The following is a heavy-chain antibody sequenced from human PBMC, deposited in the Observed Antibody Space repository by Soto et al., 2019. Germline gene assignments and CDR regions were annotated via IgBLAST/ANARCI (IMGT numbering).Heavy chain of an antibody. CDR1: GFTFSDHW. Sequence: GGSLRLSCAASGFTFSDHWMSWVRQAPGKGLEWVANIKPDGSEKYYMDSVKGRLTISRDNAEKLVYLQMNSLRAEDTAVYFCARGHVLSTNWNLQYWGQGTLVTVSS. J-gene: IGHJ4*02. CDR3: ARGHVLSTNWNLQY. V-gene: IGHV3-7*01. D-gene: IGHD1-20*01. CDR2: IKPDGSEK.